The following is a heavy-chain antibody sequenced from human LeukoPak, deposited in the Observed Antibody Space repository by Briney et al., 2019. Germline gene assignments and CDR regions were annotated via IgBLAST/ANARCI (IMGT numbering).Heavy chain of an antibody. CDR2: ISAYNGNT. D-gene: IGHD2-2*01. CDR1: GYTFTSYG. Sequence: ASVKVSCKASGYTFTSYGISWVRQAPGQGLEWMGWISAYNGNTNYAQKLQGRVTMTTDTSTSTAYMELRSLGSDDTAVYYCARGSPGVVPAVNWFDPWGQGTLVTVSS. CDR3: ARGSPGVVPAVNWFDP. V-gene: IGHV1-18*01. J-gene: IGHJ5*02.